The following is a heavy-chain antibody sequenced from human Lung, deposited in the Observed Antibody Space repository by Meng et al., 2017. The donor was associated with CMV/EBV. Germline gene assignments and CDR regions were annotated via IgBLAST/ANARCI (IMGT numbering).Heavy chain of an antibody. CDR1: GYTFSSYG. Sequence: ESXKISXKASGYTFSSYGISWVRQAPGQGLEWMGWIGGYDGRTNYRQKFKGRVTVTRDTSTSTAYMEVRSLGSDDTAVYYCARDFYEYDNSGYYDDTFDIWGRGTXVAVAS. CDR2: IGGYDGRT. CDR3: ARDFYEYDNSGYYDDTFDI. J-gene: IGHJ3*02. D-gene: IGHD3-22*01. V-gene: IGHV1-18*01.